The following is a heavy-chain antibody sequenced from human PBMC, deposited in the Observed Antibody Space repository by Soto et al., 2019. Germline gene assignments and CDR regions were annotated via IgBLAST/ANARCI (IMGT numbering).Heavy chain of an antibody. J-gene: IGHJ6*02. CDR1: GGTFSSYA. V-gene: IGHV1-69*12. D-gene: IGHD3-10*01. CDR3: ARVSPMAPYYCYGMDV. Sequence: QVQLVQSGAEVKKPGSSVKVSCKASGGTFSSYAISWVRQAPGQGLEWMGGIIPIFGTANYAQKFQGRVTITADESTSTAYMELSSLRSEDTAVYYCARVSPMAPYYCYGMDVWGQGTTVTVSS. CDR2: IIPIFGTA.